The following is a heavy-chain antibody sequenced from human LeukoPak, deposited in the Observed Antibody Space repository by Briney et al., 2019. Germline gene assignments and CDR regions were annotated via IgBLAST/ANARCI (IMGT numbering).Heavy chain of an antibody. J-gene: IGHJ6*03. CDR2: ISSSGSTI. Sequence: GGSLRLSCAASGFTFSSYEMNWVRQAPGKGLEWVSYISSSGSTIYYADSVKGRFTISRDNAKNSLYLQMNSLRAEDTALYYCARAVAGNADYYYYMDVWGKGTTVTVSS. V-gene: IGHV3-48*03. CDR3: ARAVAGNADYYYYMDV. D-gene: IGHD6-19*01. CDR1: GFTFSSYE.